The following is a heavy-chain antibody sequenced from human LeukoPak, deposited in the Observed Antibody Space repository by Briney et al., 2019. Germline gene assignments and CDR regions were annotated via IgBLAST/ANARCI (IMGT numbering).Heavy chain of an antibody. CDR3: ASRGVVTGAFDI. Sequence: PGGSLRLSCAASGFTFSDTWMHWVRQAPGEGLVWVSRIRSDGSDTRYAESVKGRFTISRDNAKNTLYLQMNSLRAEDTAVYYCASRGVVTGAFDIWGQGTMVTVSA. D-gene: IGHD4-23*01. V-gene: IGHV3-74*01. J-gene: IGHJ3*02. CDR2: IRSDGSDT. CDR1: GFTFSDTW.